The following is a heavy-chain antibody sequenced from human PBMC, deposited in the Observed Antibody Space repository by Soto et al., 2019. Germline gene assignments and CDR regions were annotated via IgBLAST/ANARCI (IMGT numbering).Heavy chain of an antibody. V-gene: IGHV3-48*01. Sequence: VGSLRLSCAASGFTFSSYSMNWVRQAPGKWLEWVSYISSSSSTIYYADSVKGRFTISRDNAKNSLYLQMNSLRAEDTAVYYCARGGYDILTGYYYDAFDIWGQGTMVTVSS. CDR3: ARGGYDILTGYYYDAFDI. D-gene: IGHD3-9*01. CDR1: GFTFSSYS. CDR2: ISSSSSTI. J-gene: IGHJ3*02.